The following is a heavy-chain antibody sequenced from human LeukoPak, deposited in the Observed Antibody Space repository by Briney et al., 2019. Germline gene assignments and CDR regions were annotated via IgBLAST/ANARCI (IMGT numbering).Heavy chain of an antibody. CDR1: GFTFSSYW. CDR3: ARENGYYLFDY. J-gene: IGHJ4*02. CDR2: INSDGSST. D-gene: IGHD3-3*01. V-gene: IGHV3-74*01. Sequence: GGSLRLSCAASGFTFSSYWMHWVRQAPGKGLVWVSRINSDGSSTSYADSVKGRFTISRDNAKNTLYLQMNSLRAEDTAVYYCARENGYYLFDYWGQRTLVTVSS.